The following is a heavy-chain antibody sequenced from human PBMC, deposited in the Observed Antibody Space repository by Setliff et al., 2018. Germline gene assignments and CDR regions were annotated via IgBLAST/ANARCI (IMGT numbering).Heavy chain of an antibody. CDR1: GGTFSDYL. J-gene: IGHJ4*02. V-gene: IGHV1-2*02. CDR2: INLNTGNI. Sequence: ASVKVSCKASGGTFSDYLMNWMRQTPDQRLEWMGRINLNTGNIFYAQEFQGRVTLTRDASISTAYMELTGLRYDDTAIYYCARDTLALKDITLFDYWGQGTLVTVSS. D-gene: IGHD5-12*01. CDR3: ARDTLALKDITLFDY.